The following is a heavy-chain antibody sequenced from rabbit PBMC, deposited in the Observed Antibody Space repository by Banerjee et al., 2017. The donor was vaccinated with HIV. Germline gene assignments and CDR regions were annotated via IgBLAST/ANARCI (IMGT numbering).Heavy chain of an antibody. CDR2: INTGDGST. V-gene: IGHV1S40*01. D-gene: IGHD4-1*01. CDR1: GFSFSSTYF. J-gene: IGHJ4*01. Sequence: QSLEESGGDLVKPGASLTLTCTASGFSFSSTYFMCWVRQAPGKGLEWIGCINTGDGSTYYATWAKGRFTIYKTSSTTVTLQMTGLTAADTATFFCVRNSLNNFALWGQGTLVTVS. CDR3: VRNSLNNFAL.